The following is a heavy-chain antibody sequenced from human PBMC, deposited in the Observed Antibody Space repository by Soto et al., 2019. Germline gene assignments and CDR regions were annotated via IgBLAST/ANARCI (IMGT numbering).Heavy chain of an antibody. J-gene: IGHJ6*02. CDR1: GFTFSSYW. CDR2: INTDGSST. CDR3: ASAAYYYYGMGV. Sequence: GGSLRLSCAASGFTFSSYWMHWVRQAPGKGLVWVARINTDGSSTTYADSVKGRFTISRDNAKNTLHLQMNSLRAEDTAVYYCASAAYYYYGMGVWGQGTTVTVSS. V-gene: IGHV3-74*01. D-gene: IGHD2-15*01.